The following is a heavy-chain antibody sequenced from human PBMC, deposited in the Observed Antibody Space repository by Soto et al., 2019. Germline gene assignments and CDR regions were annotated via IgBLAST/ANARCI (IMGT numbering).Heavy chain of an antibody. J-gene: IGHJ4*02. CDR1: GFTFSSYG. V-gene: IGHV3-30*18. CDR2: ISYDGSNK. Sequence: GGSLRLSCAASGFTFSSYGMHWVRQAPGKGLEWVAVISYDGSNKYYADSVKGRFTISRDNSKNTLYLQMNSLRAEDTAVYYCAKIPGLAAAGQKVQPNGDYWGQGTLVTVSS. CDR3: AKIPGLAAAGQKVQPNGDY. D-gene: IGHD6-13*01.